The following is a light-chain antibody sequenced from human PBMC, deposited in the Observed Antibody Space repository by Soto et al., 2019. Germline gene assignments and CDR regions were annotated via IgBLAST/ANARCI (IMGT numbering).Light chain of an antibody. CDR1: QSVSSSS. Sequence: EIVLTQSPGTLSLSPGERATLSCRASQSVSSSSLAWYQHKPRQAPRLLIYGVSSSATGIPDMFSGSGSGKYFTITGDRLEPDDFAVYYCHQYGSTPRTFGQGTKVEIK. J-gene: IGKJ1*01. CDR2: GVS. CDR3: HQYGSTPRT. V-gene: IGKV3-20*01.